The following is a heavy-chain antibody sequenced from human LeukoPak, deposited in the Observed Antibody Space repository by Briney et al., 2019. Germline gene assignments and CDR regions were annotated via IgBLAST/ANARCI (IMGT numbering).Heavy chain of an antibody. Sequence: GGSLRLSCAASGFTFSDYYMSWLRQAPGKGLEWVSYISSSGSTYYADSVKGRFTISRDNSKNTLYVQLNSLRVEDTATYYCASAREVVVAAAFGYYFDFWGQGTLVTVSS. V-gene: IGHV3-11*01. J-gene: IGHJ4*02. D-gene: IGHD2-15*01. CDR1: GFTFSDYY. CDR3: ASAREVVVAAAFGYYFDF. CDR2: ISSSGST.